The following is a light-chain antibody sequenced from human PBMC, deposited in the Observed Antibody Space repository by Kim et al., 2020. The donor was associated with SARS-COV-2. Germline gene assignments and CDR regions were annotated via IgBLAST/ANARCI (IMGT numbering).Light chain of an antibody. Sequence: DIQTTQSPSTLSAYVGDRVIITCRASQSVGGWLAWYQHKPGKAPKLLIHGASTLESGVPSRFSGSGSGTEFTLTISSLQPDDFATYYCQQFNAYSFTFGPGTKVDIK. J-gene: IGKJ3*01. CDR3: QQFNAYSFT. CDR2: GAS. CDR1: QSVGGW. V-gene: IGKV1-5*01.